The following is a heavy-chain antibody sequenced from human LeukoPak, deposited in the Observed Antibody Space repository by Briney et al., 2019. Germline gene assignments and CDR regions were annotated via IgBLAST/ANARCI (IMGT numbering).Heavy chain of an antibody. CDR3: ARVRHSTYYYDSSGYYPNWFDP. Sequence: ASVKVSCKXSGYTFTGYYMHWVRQAPRQGLEWMGRINPNSGGTNYAQKFQGRVTMTRDTSISTAYMELSRLRSDDTAVYYCARVRHSTYYYDSSGYYPNWFDPWGQGTLVTVSS. J-gene: IGHJ5*02. CDR1: GYTFTGYY. CDR2: INPNSGGT. V-gene: IGHV1-2*06. D-gene: IGHD3-22*01.